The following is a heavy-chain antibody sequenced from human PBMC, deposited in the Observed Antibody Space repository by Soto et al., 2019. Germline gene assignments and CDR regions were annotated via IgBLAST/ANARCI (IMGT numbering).Heavy chain of an antibody. CDR1: GITFSNYE. J-gene: IGHJ5*02. CDR3: VGDGDGGCCSSWFVP. Sequence: PGGSLRLSCAASGITFSNYEMNWVRQAPGKGLEWISYIDRSGTTIHYADSVKGRFTISRDNAKNSMYLQMNSLRVDDTAVYYCVGDGDGGCCSSWFVPWGQGTLVTVSS. CDR2: IDRSGTTI. D-gene: IGHD2-15*01. V-gene: IGHV3-48*03.